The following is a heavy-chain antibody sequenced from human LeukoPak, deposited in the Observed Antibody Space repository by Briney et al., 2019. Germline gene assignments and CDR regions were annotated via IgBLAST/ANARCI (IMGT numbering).Heavy chain of an antibody. CDR1: GGSFSVHY. Sequence: SETLSLTCAVYGGSFSVHYWTWIRQPPGKGPEWIGEINHSGSTHYNPSLNSRVTISVDTSKNQFSLKLSSVTAADTAVYYCARGGPMDVWGQGTTVTVSS. V-gene: IGHV4-34*01. J-gene: IGHJ6*02. CDR2: INHSGST. CDR3: ARGGPMDV.